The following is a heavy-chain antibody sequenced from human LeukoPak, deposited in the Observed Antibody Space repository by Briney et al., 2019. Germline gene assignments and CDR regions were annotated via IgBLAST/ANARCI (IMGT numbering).Heavy chain of an antibody. CDR2: IYYSGST. CDR1: GGSISSGGYY. CDR3: ARVGGVLMTTVSEWGYYFDY. V-gene: IGHV4-31*03. J-gene: IGHJ4*02. Sequence: PSETLSLTCTVSGGSISSGGYYWSWIRQHPGKGLEWIGYIYYSGSTYYNPSLKSRVTISVDTSKNQFSLKLSSVTAADTAVYYCARVGGVLMTTVSEWGYYFDYWGQGTLVTVSS. D-gene: IGHD4-11*01.